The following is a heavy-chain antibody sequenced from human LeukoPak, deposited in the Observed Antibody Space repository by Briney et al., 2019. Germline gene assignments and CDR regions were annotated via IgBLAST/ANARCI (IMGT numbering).Heavy chain of an antibody. Sequence: GGSLRLSCAASGFSFSSYEMNGVRQAPGKGLEWVSYIGSSGSTVYYADSVKGRFTISRDNAKNPLYLQMNSLRDEDTAVYYCARDTLLYADSPDAFDMWGQGTMVTVSS. CDR3: ARDTLLYADSPDAFDM. J-gene: IGHJ3*02. CDR1: GFSFSSYE. D-gene: IGHD4-17*01. V-gene: IGHV3-48*03. CDR2: IGSSGSTV.